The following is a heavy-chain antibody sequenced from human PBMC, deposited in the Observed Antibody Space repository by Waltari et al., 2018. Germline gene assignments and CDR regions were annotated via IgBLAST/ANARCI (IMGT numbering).Heavy chain of an antibody. V-gene: IGHV4-34*01. CDR1: GGSFSGYY. CDR2: SNHSGST. Sequence: QVQLQQWGAGLLKPSETLSLTCAVYGGSFSGYYWSWIRQPPGKGLEWIGVSNHSGSTNYNPSLKSRVTISVDTSKNQFALKLSSVTAADTAVYYCARGPRRFDYWGQGTLVTVSS. J-gene: IGHJ4*02. CDR3: ARGPRRFDY.